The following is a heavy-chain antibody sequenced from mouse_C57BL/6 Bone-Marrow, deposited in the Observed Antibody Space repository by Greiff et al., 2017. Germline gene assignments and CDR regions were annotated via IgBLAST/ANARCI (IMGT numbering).Heavy chain of an antibody. CDR3: AREREGNYAAMDY. V-gene: IGHV5-15*01. CDR1: GFTFSDYG. Sequence: VQLKESGGGLVQPGGSLKLSCAASGFTFSDYGMAWVRQDPRKGPGWVAFISNLAYSIYYADTVTCRFTISIEKAKSTLYLEMSSLRSEDTAMYYCAREREGNYAAMDYWGQGTSVTVSS. D-gene: IGHD2-1*01. J-gene: IGHJ4*01. CDR2: ISNLAYSI.